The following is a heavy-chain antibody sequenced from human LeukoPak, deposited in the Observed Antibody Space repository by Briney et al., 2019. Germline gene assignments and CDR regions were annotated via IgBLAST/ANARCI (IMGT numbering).Heavy chain of an antibody. D-gene: IGHD4-4*01. V-gene: IGHV1-2*02. CDR2: INPNSGGT. J-gene: IGHJ4*02. CDR1: GYTFTGYY. CDR3: ARVEMTTMGD. Sequence: ASVKVSCKASGYTFTGYYMHWVRQAPGQGLEWMGWINPNSGGTNYAQKFQGRATMTRDTSISTAYMELGRLRSDDTAVYYCARVEMTTMGDWGQGTLVTVSS.